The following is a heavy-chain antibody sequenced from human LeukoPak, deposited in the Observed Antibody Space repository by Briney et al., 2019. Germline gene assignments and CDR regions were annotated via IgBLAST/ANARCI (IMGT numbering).Heavy chain of an antibody. V-gene: IGHV3-30*04. CDR2: ISYDGSNK. D-gene: IGHD3-3*01. CDR3: ARDLRFLERFNWFDP. Sequence: GRSLRLSCAASGFTFSSYAMHWVRQAPGKGLEWVAVISYDGSNKYYADSVKGRFTISRDNSKNTLYLQMNSLRAEDTAVYYCARDLRFLERFNWFDPWGQGTLVTVSS. J-gene: IGHJ5*02. CDR1: GFTFSSYA.